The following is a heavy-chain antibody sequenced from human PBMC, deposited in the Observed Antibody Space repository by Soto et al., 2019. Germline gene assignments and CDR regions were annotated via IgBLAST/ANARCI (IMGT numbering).Heavy chain of an antibody. CDR2: IWYDGSNK. CDR3: ARDGGHVWYDYVWIKHANFDY. V-gene: IGHV3-33*01. D-gene: IGHD3-16*01. J-gene: IGHJ4*02. CDR1: GFTFSSYV. Sequence: GGSLILSCAASGFTFSSYVMHWVRQAPGKGLEWVAVIWYDGSNKYYADSVKGRFTISRDNSKNTLYLQMNSLRAEDTAVYYCARDGGHVWYDYVWIKHANFDYWGQGTLVTVSS.